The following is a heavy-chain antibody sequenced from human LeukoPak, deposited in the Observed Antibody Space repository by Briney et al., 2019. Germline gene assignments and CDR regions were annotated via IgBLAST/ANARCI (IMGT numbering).Heavy chain of an antibody. CDR3: AKAMRGYERSIDY. J-gene: IGHJ4*02. CDR2: ISSSGSTI. CDR1: GFTFSSFS. Sequence: PGGSLRLSCAASGFTFSSFSMNWVRQAPGKGLEWISYISSSGSTIWYADSVEGRFTISRDNGNNSMYLKMTSLRAEDTAVYFCAKAMRGYERSIDYWGQGTLVTVSS. D-gene: IGHD3-22*01. V-gene: IGHV3-48*01.